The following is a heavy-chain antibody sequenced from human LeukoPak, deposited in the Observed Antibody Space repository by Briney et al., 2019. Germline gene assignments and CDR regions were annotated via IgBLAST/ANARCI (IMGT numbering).Heavy chain of an antibody. Sequence: GGSLRLSCAASGFIVSNNYMNWVRQAPGKGLEWVSIIYSGGGTYYADSVKGRFTISRDDSKNTLYLQMNSLKTEDTAVYYCTTGLIAAAGTGENDYWGQGTLVTVSS. CDR2: IYSGGGT. CDR3: TTGLIAAAGTGENDY. D-gene: IGHD6-13*01. CDR1: GFIVSNNY. J-gene: IGHJ4*02. V-gene: IGHV3-53*01.